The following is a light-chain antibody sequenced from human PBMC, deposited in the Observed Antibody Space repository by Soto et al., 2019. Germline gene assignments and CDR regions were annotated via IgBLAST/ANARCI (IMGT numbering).Light chain of an antibody. Sequence: DIVMTQSPLSLPVTPGEPASISCRSSQSLLHSNGYNYLDWYLQKPGQSPQLLIYLGSNRASGVPDRFSGSGSGTDFTLTIRSLEPEDFAIYYCQQRTNWPLTTFGHGTRLEIK. J-gene: IGKJ5*01. CDR3: QQRTNWPLTT. CDR2: LGS. V-gene: IGKV2-28*01. CDR1: QSLLHSNGYNY.